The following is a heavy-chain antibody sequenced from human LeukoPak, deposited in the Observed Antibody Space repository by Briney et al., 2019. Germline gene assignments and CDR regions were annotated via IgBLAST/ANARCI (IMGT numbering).Heavy chain of an antibody. D-gene: IGHD2-15*01. CDR2: ISYDGSSK. CDR1: GFTFSTYA. CDR3: ARDSDIVVVVAANFGAFDI. V-gene: IGHV3-30*04. Sequence: GGSLRLSCAASGFTFSTYAMHWVRQAPGKGLEWVAVISYDGSSKYYADSVKGRFTISRDNSKNTLYLQMNSLRAEDTAVYYCARDSDIVVVVAANFGAFDIWGQGTMVTVSS. J-gene: IGHJ3*02.